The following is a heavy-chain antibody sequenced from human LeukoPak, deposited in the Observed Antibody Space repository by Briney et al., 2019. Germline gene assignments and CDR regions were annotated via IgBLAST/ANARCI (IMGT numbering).Heavy chain of an antibody. J-gene: IGHJ4*02. CDR2: INTNTGNP. CDR1: GYTFTSYA. CDR3: ARFLGSGSYPTNYYDSSGSYYFDY. V-gene: IGHV7-4-1*02. Sequence: GASVKVSCKASGYTFTSYAMNWVRQAPGQGLEWMGWINTNTGNPTYAQGFTGRFVFSLDTSVSTAYLQISSLKAEDTAVYYCARFLGSGSYPTNYYDSSGSYYFDYWGQGTLVTVSS. D-gene: IGHD3-22*01.